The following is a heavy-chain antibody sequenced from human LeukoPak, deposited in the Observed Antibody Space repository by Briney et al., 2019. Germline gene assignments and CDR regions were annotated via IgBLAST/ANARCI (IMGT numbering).Heavy chain of an antibody. Sequence: GGSLRLSCTVSGFTLTDHYMSWYRQSPERGLEWISWITSSGTTTDYADSVKGRFTISRDNRKNSVYLQMSSLRADDTAVYYCARDPDYGDPYWGQGTLDTVSS. J-gene: IGHJ4*02. CDR2: ITSSGTTT. CDR1: GFTLTDHY. CDR3: ARDPDYGDPY. V-gene: IGHV3-11*01. D-gene: IGHD4-17*01.